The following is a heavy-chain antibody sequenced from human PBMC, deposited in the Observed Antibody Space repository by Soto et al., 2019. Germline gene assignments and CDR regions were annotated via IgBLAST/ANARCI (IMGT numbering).Heavy chain of an antibody. CDR2: ISGSGGST. CDR3: AKVNGGNSIEDAFDI. D-gene: IGHD2-21*02. CDR1: GCTFCSYA. J-gene: IGHJ3*02. V-gene: IGHV3-23*01. Sequence: PGGSLRLSRATSGCTFCSYALSWVRQAPGKGLEWVSAISGSGGSTYYADSVKGRFTISRDNSKNTLYLQMNSLRAEDTAVYYCAKVNGGNSIEDAFDIWGQGTMITVSS.